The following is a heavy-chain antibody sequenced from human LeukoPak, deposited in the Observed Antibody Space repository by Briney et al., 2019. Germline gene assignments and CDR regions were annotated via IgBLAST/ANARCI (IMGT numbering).Heavy chain of an antibody. J-gene: IGHJ3*02. CDR3: AKSNGYGLVDI. D-gene: IGHD3-10*01. V-gene: IGHV4-4*02. CDR2: IFYSGST. CDR1: GGSISSSNW. Sequence: SETLSLTCAVSGGSISSSNWWSWVRQPPGKGLEWIGNIFYSGSTYYSPSLRSRVTISLDTSRNQFSLKLNSVAAADTAVYYCAKSNGYGLVDIWGQGTMVTVSS.